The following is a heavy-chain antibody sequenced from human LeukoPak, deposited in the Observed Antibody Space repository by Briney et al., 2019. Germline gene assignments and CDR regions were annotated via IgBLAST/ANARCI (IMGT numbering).Heavy chain of an antibody. CDR3: AREIAVAGNYYYYYGMDV. D-gene: IGHD6-19*01. Sequence: PGGSLRLSCAASGFTFSSYAMSWVRQAPGKGLEWVSVLSGSGGSTYYADSVKGRFTISRDNSKNTLFLQMNSLRAEDTAVYYCAREIAVAGNYYYYYGMDVWGQGTTVTVSS. V-gene: IGHV3-23*01. CDR2: LSGSGGST. CDR1: GFTFSSYA. J-gene: IGHJ6*02.